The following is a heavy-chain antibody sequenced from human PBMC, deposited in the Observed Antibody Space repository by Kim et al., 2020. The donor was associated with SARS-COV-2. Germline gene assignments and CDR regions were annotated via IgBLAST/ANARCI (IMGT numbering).Heavy chain of an antibody. V-gene: IGHV4-39*01. CDR3: ARPPLGYDSSRPPEDAFDI. J-gene: IGHJ3*02. CDR2: IYYSGST. CDR1: GGSISSSSYY. D-gene: IGHD3-22*01. Sequence: SETLSLTCTVSGGSISSSSYYWGWIRQPPGKGLEWIGSIYYSGSTYYNPSLKSRVTISVDASKNQFSLKLSSVTAADTAVYYCARPPLGYDSSRPPEDAFDIWGQGTMVTVSS.